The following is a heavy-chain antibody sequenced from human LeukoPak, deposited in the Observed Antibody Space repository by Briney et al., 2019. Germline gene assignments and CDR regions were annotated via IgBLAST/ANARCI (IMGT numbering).Heavy chain of an antibody. D-gene: IGHD1-26*01. CDR1: GFTFSSYA. V-gene: IGHV3-30*03. CDR3: ARRAFLVGASSHFDY. Sequence: GRSLRLSCAASGFTFSSYAMHWVRQAPGKGLEWVACISYDGSNESYTDSVKGRFTISRDNSKTTLYLQMNSLRAEDTAVYYCARRAFLVGASSHFDYWGQGTLVTVSS. CDR2: ISYDGSNE. J-gene: IGHJ4*02.